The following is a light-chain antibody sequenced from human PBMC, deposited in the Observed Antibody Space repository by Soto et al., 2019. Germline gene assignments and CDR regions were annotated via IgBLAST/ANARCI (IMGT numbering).Light chain of an antibody. CDR2: GAS. V-gene: IGKV3-15*01. Sequence: EIVLTHSLGTLSLSPGERATLSSRASHSVGSNLAWYQQNPGQAPRLLIYGASTRATGVPARFSGSGSATQFTLTISNPQSEDFGFYYCQQYKQWPVAFGGGTKVDIK. CDR3: QQYKQWPVA. J-gene: IGKJ4*01. CDR1: HSVGSN.